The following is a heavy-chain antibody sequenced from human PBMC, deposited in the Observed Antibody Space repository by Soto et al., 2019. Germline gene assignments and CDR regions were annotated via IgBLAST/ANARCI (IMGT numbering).Heavy chain of an antibody. J-gene: IGHJ5*02. CDR1: GFTFSRYD. CDR2: ISYDGSNK. Sequence: QVQLVESGGGVVQPGRSLRLSCAASGFTFSRYDMHWVRQAPGKGLEWVAVISYDGSNKYYADSVKGRFTISRDNSKNTLYLQMNSLRAEDTAVYYCARDQGSGSYYGWFDPWGQGTLVTVSS. D-gene: IGHD1-26*01. CDR3: ARDQGSGSYYGWFDP. V-gene: IGHV3-30-3*01.